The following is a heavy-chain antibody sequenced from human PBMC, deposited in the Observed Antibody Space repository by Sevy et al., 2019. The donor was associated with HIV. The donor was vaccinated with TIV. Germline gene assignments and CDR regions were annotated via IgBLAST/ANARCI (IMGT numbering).Heavy chain of an antibody. Sequence: WGSLRLSCAASGFTFSNYAMNWVRQAPGKGLEWVSGISGSGGSGDKTNYADSVKGRFTISRDVSKNSLYLQLNSLRAEDTAIYYCARKYDSSGYFDYWGQGTLVTVSS. CDR2: ISGSGGSGDKT. J-gene: IGHJ4*02. V-gene: IGHV3-23*01. CDR1: GFTFSNYA. CDR3: ARKYDSSGYFDY. D-gene: IGHD3-22*01.